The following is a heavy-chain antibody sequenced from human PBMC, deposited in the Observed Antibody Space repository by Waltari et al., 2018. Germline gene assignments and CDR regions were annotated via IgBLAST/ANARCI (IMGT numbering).Heavy chain of an antibody. Sequence: QITLKESGPTLVKPTQTLTLTCTFSGFSLSTSGVGVGWIRQPPGKALEWLALIYWNDDKRYSPSLKSRLTITKDTSKNQVVRTMTNMDPVDTATYYCAHITGRSRRLAYYYYGMDVWGQGTTVTVSS. CDR3: AHITGRSRRLAYYYYGMDV. D-gene: IGHD1-20*01. CDR2: IYWNDDK. J-gene: IGHJ6*02. V-gene: IGHV2-5*01. CDR1: GFSLSTSGVG.